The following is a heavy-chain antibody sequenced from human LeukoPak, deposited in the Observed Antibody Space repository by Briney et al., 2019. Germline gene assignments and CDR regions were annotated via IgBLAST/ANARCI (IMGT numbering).Heavy chain of an antibody. V-gene: IGHV3-30*18. D-gene: IGHD6-19*01. CDR2: ISYDGSNK. CDR3: AKDLPQWLADPYFDY. J-gene: IGHJ4*02. Sequence: GGSLRLSCAASGFTFSIYGMHWVRQAPGKGLEWVAVISYDGSNKYYADSVKGRFTISRDNSKNTLYLQMNSLRAEDTAVYYCAKDLPQWLADPYFDYWGQGTLVTVSS. CDR1: GFTFSIYG.